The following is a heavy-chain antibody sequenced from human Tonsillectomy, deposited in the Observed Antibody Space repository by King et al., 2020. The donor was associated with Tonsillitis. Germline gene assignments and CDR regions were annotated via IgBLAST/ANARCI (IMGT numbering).Heavy chain of an antibody. CDR3: ARGYCSGGSCYRAASYNWFDP. V-gene: IGHV1-2*02. Sequence: QAQLVQSGAEVKKPGASVKVSCKASGYTFTGYYMHWVRQAPGQGLEWMGWINPNSGGTNYAQKFQGRVTMTRDTSISTAYMELSRLRSDDTAVYYCARGYCSGGSCYRAASYNWFDPWGQGTLVTVSS. J-gene: IGHJ5*02. CDR1: GYTFTGYY. D-gene: IGHD2-15*01. CDR2: INPNSGGT.